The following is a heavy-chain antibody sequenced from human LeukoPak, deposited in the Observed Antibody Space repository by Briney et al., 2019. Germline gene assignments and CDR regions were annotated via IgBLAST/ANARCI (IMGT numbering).Heavy chain of an antibody. V-gene: IGHV1-58*02. D-gene: IGHD3-22*01. J-gene: IGHJ4*02. Sequence: SVKVSCKASGFTFTSSAMQWVRQARGQRLEWIGWIVVGSGNTNYAQKFQERVTITRDMSTRTAYMELSSLRSEDTAVYYCAADYRYYYDSSGYYSWALDIWGQGTLVTVSS. CDR2: IVVGSGNT. CDR3: AADYRYYYDSSGYYSWALDI. CDR1: GFTFTSSA.